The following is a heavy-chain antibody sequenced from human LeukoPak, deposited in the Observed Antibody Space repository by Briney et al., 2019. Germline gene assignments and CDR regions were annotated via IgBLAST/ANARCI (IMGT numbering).Heavy chain of an antibody. CDR3: ARVDLEWLLVS. CDR2: ISYDGGNK. J-gene: IGHJ5*02. CDR1: GITFSSYA. D-gene: IGHD3-3*01. V-gene: IGHV3-30*04. Sequence: GGSLRLSCAASGITFSSYAMHWVRQAPGKGLEWVAVISYDGGNKYYADSVKGRFTISRDNSKNTLYLQMNSLRAEDTAVYYCARVDLEWLLVSWGQGTLVTVSS.